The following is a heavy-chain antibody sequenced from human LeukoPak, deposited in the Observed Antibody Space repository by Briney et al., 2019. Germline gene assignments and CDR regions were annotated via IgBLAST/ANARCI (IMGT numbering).Heavy chain of an antibody. V-gene: IGHV3-21*01. Sequence: GGSLRLSCAASGFTFSSFDMHWVRQPTGQGLEWVSSISSSSSYIYYADSVKGRFTISRDNAKNSLYLQMNSLRAEDTAVYYCAREEYYGSGSYIYWGQGTLVTVSS. CDR3: AREEYYGSGSYIY. J-gene: IGHJ4*02. CDR2: ISSSSSYI. CDR1: GFTFSSFD. D-gene: IGHD3-10*01.